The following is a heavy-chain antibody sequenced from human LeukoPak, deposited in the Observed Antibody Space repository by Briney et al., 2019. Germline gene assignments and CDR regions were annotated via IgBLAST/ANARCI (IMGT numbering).Heavy chain of an antibody. CDR2: ISSSSSTI. J-gene: IGHJ4*02. CDR3: AKDYEYNSNTWYFH. V-gene: IGHV3-11*01. D-gene: IGHD6-13*01. Sequence: PGGSLRLSCVVSGFTFSDHYMDWVRQAPGKGLEWVSYISSSSSTIYYADSVRGRFTISRDNSKNTLYLQMNSLRAEDTAVYYCAKDYEYNSNTWYFHWGRGTLVSVSS. CDR1: GFTFSDHY.